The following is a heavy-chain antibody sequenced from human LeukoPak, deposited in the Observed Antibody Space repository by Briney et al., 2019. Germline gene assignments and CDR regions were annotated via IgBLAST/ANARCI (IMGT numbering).Heavy chain of an antibody. D-gene: IGHD6-19*01. V-gene: IGHV5-51*01. CDR2: IYPGDSDT. J-gene: IGHJ3*02. Sequence: GESLKISCKGSGYSFTSYWIGWVRQMRGKGVEWMGIIYPGDSDTRYSPSFQGQVTISADKSISTAYLQWSSLKASDTAMYYCARFRYSSGWYDAFDIWGQGTMVTVSS. CDR3: ARFRYSSGWYDAFDI. CDR1: GYSFTSYW.